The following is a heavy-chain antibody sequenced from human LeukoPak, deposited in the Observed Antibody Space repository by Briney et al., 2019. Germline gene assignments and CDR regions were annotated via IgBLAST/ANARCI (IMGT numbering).Heavy chain of an antibody. D-gene: IGHD2-2*01. Sequence: GASVKVSCKASGYTFTGYYMHWVRQAPGQGLEWMGWINPNSGGTNYAQKFQGRVTMTRDTSISTAYMELSRLRSDDTAVYYCAKDDCSSTSCYGGGYYFDYWGQGTLVTVSS. CDR2: INPNSGGT. V-gene: IGHV1-2*02. J-gene: IGHJ4*02. CDR1: GYTFTGYY. CDR3: AKDDCSSTSCYGGGYYFDY.